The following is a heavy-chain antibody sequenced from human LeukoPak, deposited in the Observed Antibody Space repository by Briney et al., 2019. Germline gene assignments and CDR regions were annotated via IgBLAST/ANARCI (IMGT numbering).Heavy chain of an antibody. CDR3: ARGARPRHSSGYLRVGPPDYFDY. CDR1: GGSISNYY. J-gene: IGHJ4*02. V-gene: IGHV4-59*01. CDR2: VSYSGIT. Sequence: SETLSLTCSVSGGSISNYYWSWIRQPPGKGLEWIGYVSYSGITHYNPSLRSRVTISVDMSKNHFSLRLNSVTAADTAVYYCARGARPRHSSGYLRVGPPDYFDYWGQGTLVTVSS. D-gene: IGHD3-22*01.